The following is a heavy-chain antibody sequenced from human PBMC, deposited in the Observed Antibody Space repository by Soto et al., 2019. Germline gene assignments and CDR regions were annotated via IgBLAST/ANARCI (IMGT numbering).Heavy chain of an antibody. CDR3: VRRAAAGTREVDY. J-gene: IGHJ4*02. Sequence: EVQLVESGGGLVQPGGSLRLSYAASGFTFSSYSMNWVRQAPGKGLAWVSYITSSSGTIYYADSVKGRFTISRDNAKNSLYLQMNSLRDEDTAVYYCVRRAAAGTREVDYWGQGTLVTVSS. D-gene: IGHD6-13*01. CDR2: ITSSSGTI. CDR1: GFTFSSYS. V-gene: IGHV3-48*02.